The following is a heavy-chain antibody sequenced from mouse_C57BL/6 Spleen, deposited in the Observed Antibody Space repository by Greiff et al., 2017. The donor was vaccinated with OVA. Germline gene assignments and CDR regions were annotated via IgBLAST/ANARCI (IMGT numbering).Heavy chain of an antibody. V-gene: IGHV8-8*01. Sequence: QVQLKESGPGILQPSQTLSLTCSFSGFSLSTFGMGVGWIRQPSGKGLEWLAHIWWDDDKYYNPALKSRLTISKDTSKNQVFLKIANVDTADTATYYCAHYYYGSWYFDVWGTGTTVTVSS. CDR3: AHYYYGSWYFDV. CDR2: IWWDDDK. J-gene: IGHJ1*03. D-gene: IGHD1-1*01. CDR1: GFSLSTFGMG.